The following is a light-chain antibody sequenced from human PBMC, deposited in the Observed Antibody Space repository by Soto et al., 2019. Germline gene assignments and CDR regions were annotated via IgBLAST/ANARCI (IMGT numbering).Light chain of an antibody. V-gene: IGKV1-39*01. CDR1: QSITRS. CDR2: AAS. CDR3: LQSYTAPYT. J-gene: IGKJ2*01. Sequence: DIQMTQSPWSLSASVGDRVTIACRASQSITRSLNWYQQKPGKVPKLLMDAASRLQSGVPSRFSGSGSGTEFTLTIISLQLDDFATYYCLQSYTAPYTFGQGTKLEIK.